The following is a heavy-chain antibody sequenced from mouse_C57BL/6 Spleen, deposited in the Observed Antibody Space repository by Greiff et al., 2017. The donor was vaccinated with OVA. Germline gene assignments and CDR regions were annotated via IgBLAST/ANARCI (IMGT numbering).Heavy chain of an antibody. J-gene: IGHJ1*03. V-gene: IGHV5-4*01. D-gene: IGHD1-1*01. CDR1: GSPFRSYA. CDR3: ARDRSYGSRGGYFDV. CDR2: FRDGGSFT. Sequence: EVMLVESGGGLVKPGGSLKLSCPAPGSPFRSYALSWFRRPPERRLGGVATFRDGGSFTYYPATVTGRFPISCDNAKNNLYLQMSQLMSEDTAMYYGARDRSYGSRGGYFDVWGTGTTVTVSS.